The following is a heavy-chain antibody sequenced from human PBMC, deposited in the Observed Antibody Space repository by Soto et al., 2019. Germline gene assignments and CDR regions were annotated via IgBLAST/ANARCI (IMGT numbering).Heavy chain of an antibody. CDR2: IYPGDSDT. D-gene: IGHD6-6*01. CDR1: GYSFATYW. CDR3: ARTRSFTLGFYYDGMDV. V-gene: IGHV5-51*01. J-gene: IGHJ6*02. Sequence: GESPKISCQGSGYSFATYWIGWVRQMPGKDLEWMGIIYPGDSDTRYSPSFQGQVTISADKSLRTAYLQWTSLKASDTAVYYCARTRSFTLGFYYDGMDVWGQGTTVTVSS.